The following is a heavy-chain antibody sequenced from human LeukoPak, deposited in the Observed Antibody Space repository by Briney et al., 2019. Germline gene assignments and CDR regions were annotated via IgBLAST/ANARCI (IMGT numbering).Heavy chain of an antibody. CDR3: AKAPYDFWSGENGLFDY. J-gene: IGHJ4*02. CDR2: ISGSGGST. CDR1: GFTFSSYA. D-gene: IGHD3-3*01. V-gene: IGHV3-23*01. Sequence: PGGSLRLSCAASGFTFSSYAMSWVRQAPRKGLEWVSGISGSGGSTYYADSVKGRFTISRDNSKNTLYLQMNSLRAEDTAVYYCAKAPYDFWSGENGLFDYWGQGTLVTVSS.